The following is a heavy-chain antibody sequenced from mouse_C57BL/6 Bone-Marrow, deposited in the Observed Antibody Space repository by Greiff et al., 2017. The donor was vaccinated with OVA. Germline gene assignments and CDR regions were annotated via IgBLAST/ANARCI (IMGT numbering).Heavy chain of an antibody. Sequence: VQLQQSGAELVRPGTSVKMSCKASGYTFTNYWIGWEKQRPGHGLEWIGDIYPGGGYTNYNEKFKGKATLTADKSSSTAYMQFSSLTSEDSAIYYCARGEGWYFDVWGTGTTVTVSS. V-gene: IGHV1-63*01. CDR1: GYTFTNYW. D-gene: IGHD2-13*01. CDR2: IYPGGGYT. J-gene: IGHJ1*03. CDR3: ARGEGWYFDV.